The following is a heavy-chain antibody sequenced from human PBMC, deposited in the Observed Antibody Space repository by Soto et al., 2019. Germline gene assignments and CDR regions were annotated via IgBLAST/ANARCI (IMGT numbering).Heavy chain of an antibody. V-gene: IGHV4-4*02. J-gene: IGHJ4*02. CDR1: GGSISSSNW. CDR3: AREVGIVGANTNAVFDY. D-gene: IGHD1-26*01. Sequence: SETLSLTCAVSGGSISSSNWWSWVRQPPGKGLEWIGEIYHSGSTNYNPSLKSRVTISVDKSKNQFSLKLSSVTAADTAVYYCAREVGIVGANTNAVFDYWGQGTLVT. CDR2: IYHSGST.